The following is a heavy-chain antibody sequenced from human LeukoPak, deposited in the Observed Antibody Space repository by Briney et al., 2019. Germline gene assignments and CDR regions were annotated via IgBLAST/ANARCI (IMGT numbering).Heavy chain of an antibody. V-gene: IGHV3-23*01. D-gene: IGHD3-10*01. Sequence: GGSLRLSCAASGFTFSSYAMSWVRQAPGKGLEWVSAISGSGGSTYNADSVKGRFTISRDNSKNTLYLQMNSLRAEDTAVYYCAKDKPGYGGIRGPFRGYYYMDVWGKGTTVTVSS. CDR1: GFTFSSYA. J-gene: IGHJ6*03. CDR3: AKDKPGYGGIRGPFRGYYYMDV. CDR2: ISGSGGST.